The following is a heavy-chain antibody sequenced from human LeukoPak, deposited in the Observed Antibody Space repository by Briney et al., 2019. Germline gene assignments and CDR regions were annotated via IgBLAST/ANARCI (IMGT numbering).Heavy chain of an antibody. J-gene: IGHJ4*02. V-gene: IGHV5-51*01. D-gene: IGHD3-22*01. CDR1: GYSFTSYW. Sequence: GESLKISCKVSGYSFTSYWIGWVRQMPGKGLEWMGIIYPGDSDTRYSPSFQGQVTISADKSISTAYLQWSSLKASDTAMYYCARYEGAYYYDSSGYYPFDYWGQGTLVTVSS. CDR2: IYPGDSDT. CDR3: ARYEGAYYYDSSGYYPFDY.